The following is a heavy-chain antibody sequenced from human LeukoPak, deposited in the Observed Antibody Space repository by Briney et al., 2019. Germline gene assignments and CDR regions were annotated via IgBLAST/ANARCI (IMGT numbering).Heavy chain of an antibody. CDR1: GGSISSYY. V-gene: IGHV4-59*01. CDR2: IYYSGST. CDR3: ASHPFYYYDSSGYFDY. D-gene: IGHD3-22*01. J-gene: IGHJ4*02. Sequence: SETLSLTCTVSGGSISSYYWSWIRQPPGKGLEWIGYIYYSGSTNYNPSLKSRVTISVDTSKNQFSLKLSSVTAADTAVYYCASHPFYYYDSSGYFDYWGQGTLVTVSS.